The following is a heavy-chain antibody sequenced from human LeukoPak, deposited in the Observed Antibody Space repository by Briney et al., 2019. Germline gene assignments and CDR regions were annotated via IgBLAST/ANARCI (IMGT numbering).Heavy chain of an antibody. Sequence: GASVKVSCKASGGTFSSYAISWVRQAPGQGLEWMGGIIPIFGTANYAQKLQGRVTITADKSTSTAYMELSSLRSEDTAVYYCASPLAVGYCSGGSCYGNWGQGTLVTVSS. V-gene: IGHV1-69*06. CDR2: IIPIFGTA. CDR3: ASPLAVGYCSGGSCYGN. CDR1: GGTFSSYA. J-gene: IGHJ4*02. D-gene: IGHD2-15*01.